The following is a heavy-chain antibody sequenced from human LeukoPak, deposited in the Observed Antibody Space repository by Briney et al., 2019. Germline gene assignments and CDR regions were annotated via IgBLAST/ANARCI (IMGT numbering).Heavy chain of an antibody. Sequence: ASVTVSCTFSGYTLTELSMHWVRQAPGKGLEWMGGFDPEDGETIYAQKFQGRVTMTEDTSTDTAYMELSSLRSEDTAVYYCATTSGLDYYYYYGMDVWGQGTTVTVSS. CDR2: FDPEDGET. J-gene: IGHJ6*02. V-gene: IGHV1-24*01. D-gene: IGHD3/OR15-3a*01. CDR1: GYTLTELS. CDR3: ATTSGLDYYYYYGMDV.